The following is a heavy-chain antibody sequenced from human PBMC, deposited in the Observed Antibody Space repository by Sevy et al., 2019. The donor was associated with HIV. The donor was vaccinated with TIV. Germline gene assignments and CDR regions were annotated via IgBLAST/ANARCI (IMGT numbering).Heavy chain of an antibody. CDR2: IHYSGTT. J-gene: IGHJ4*02. V-gene: IGHV4-59*01. CDR3: ARASGQSTSSRYFDF. D-gene: IGHD6-6*01. CDR1: GDSISSYY. Sequence: SETLSLTCTVSGDSISSYYWSWMRQPPGKGLEWIGYIHYSGTTNYNPSLKSQVTISVDTSKSQFSLNLNSVTAADTAVYFCARASGQSTSSRYFDFWGQGTLVTVSS.